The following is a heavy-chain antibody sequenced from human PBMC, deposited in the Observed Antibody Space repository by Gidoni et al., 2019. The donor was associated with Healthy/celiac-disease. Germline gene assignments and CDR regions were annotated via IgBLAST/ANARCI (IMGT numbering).Heavy chain of an antibody. CDR1: GGSIGSGGYY. CDR2: IDYSGST. Sequence: QVQLQESGPGLVKPSQTLSLPCTVSGGSIGSGGYYWSWIRQHPGKGLEWIGYIDYSGSTYYNPSLKSRVTISVDTSKNQFSLKLSSVTAADTAVYYCARDSSPRGGYFDYWGQGTLVTVSS. V-gene: IGHV4-31*03. CDR3: ARDSSPRGGYFDY. D-gene: IGHD2-15*01. J-gene: IGHJ4*02.